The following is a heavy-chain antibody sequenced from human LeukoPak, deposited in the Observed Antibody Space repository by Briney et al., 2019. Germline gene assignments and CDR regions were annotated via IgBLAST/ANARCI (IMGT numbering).Heavy chain of an antibody. CDR3: ARSSGYEQLYYFDY. CDR2: INTNTGNP. J-gene: IGHJ4*02. D-gene: IGHD5-12*01. Sequence: ASVKVSCKASGYTFTSYAMNWVRQAPGQGLEWMGWINTNTGNPTYAEGFTGRFVFSLDTSVSTAYLQISSLKAGDTAVYYCARSSGYEQLYYFDYWGQGTLVTVSS. CDR1: GYTFTSYA. V-gene: IGHV7-4-1*02.